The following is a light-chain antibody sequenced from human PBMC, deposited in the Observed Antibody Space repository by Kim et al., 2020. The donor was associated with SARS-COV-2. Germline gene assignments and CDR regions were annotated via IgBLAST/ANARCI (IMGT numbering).Light chain of an antibody. CDR1: RSDVRRNTY. V-gene: IGLV2-14*03. CDR2: DVS. CDR3: SAYTTSSTSEVL. Sequence: ITTPCTAPRSDVRRNTYVSCFQQRPGKAPNLLIFDVSKRPSGVSNRFSGSKSGDTASLTISGLQAEDEADYFCSAYTTSSTSEVLFGGGTQLTVL. J-gene: IGLJ2*01.